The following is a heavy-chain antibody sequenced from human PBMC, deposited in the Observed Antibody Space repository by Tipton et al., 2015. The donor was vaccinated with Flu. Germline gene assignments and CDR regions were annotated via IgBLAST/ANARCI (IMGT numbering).Heavy chain of an antibody. V-gene: IGHV4-39*07. J-gene: IGHJ3*02. CDR1: GGSISSYTYY. D-gene: IGHD2-15*01. CDR3: ARGLGVVVAVAFDI. Sequence: TLSLTCTVSGGSISSYTYYWGWFRQSPGTGLEWIGSIYYSGTTYYNPSLKSRVTMSIDTSKNQFSLKVTSVTAADTAVYYCARGLGVVVAVAFDIWGQGTMVTVSS. CDR2: IYYSGTT.